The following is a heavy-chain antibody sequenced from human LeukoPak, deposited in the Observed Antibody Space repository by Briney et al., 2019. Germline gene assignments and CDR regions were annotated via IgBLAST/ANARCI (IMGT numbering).Heavy chain of an antibody. D-gene: IGHD2-2*02. CDR2: IRGDGDST. CDR1: GFSFPTFW. V-gene: IGHV3-74*01. CDR3: VCYTGGRSGGDS. Sequence: PGGSLRLSCAASGFSFPTFWMHWLRQVPGKGLVWVSRIRGDGDSTSYADSVKGRFTISRDNTKNTVHLQMSSLSAEDTAVYYCVCYTGGRSGGDSWGQGTLVTVSS. J-gene: IGHJ4*02.